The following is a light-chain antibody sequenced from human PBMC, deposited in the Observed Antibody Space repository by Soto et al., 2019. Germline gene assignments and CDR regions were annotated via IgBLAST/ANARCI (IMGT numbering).Light chain of an antibody. J-gene: IGKJ3*01. Sequence: DIQMTQSPSSLSASVGDRVTITCRASQDISNHLAWYQQKPGKVPQLLIYDVSILHSGVPSRFSGSGSGTDFTLTISGLQPEDVANFFCQEYNRGFTFGPGTKVDIK. V-gene: IGKV1-27*01. CDR2: DVS. CDR3: QEYNRGFT. CDR1: QDISNH.